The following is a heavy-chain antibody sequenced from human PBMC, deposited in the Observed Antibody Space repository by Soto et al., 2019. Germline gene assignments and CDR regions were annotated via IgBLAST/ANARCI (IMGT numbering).Heavy chain of an antibody. J-gene: IGHJ4*02. CDR1: AYSFTGYW. D-gene: IGHD1-26*01. CDR3: ARRAWEHGADYFDY. CDR2: IYPGDSDT. Sequence: AESLTSSCKGSAYSFTGYWIVWVLQMPGKGLEWMGIIYPGDSDTRYRPSFQGQVTISADKSTSTAYLQWSSLKASDTAIYYCARRAWEHGADYFDYWGQGALVTVSS. V-gene: IGHV5-51*01.